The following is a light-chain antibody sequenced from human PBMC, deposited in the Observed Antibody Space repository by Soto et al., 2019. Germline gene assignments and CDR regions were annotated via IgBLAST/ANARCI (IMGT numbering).Light chain of an antibody. CDR2: DVS. J-gene: IGLJ3*02. V-gene: IGLV2-14*01. CDR3: SSYTSSSTWV. CDR1: RSDVGGYNY. Sequence: QSVLTQPASVSGSPGQSITISCTGTRSDVGGYNYVSWYQQHPGKAPKLMIYDVSNRPSGVSNRFSSSKSGNTASLTISGLQAEDEADYYCSSYTSSSTWVFGGGTKLTVL.